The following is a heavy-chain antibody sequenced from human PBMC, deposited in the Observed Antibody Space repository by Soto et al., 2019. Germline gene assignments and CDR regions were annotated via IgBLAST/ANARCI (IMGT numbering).Heavy chain of an antibody. CDR1: GYSFTNND. J-gene: IGHJ5*02. CDR3: ARMETFGSLNWFDP. Sequence: ASVKVSCKASGYSFTNNDVSWVRQATGQGLEWMGWMNPGSGDTGYAQKFQGRVTMTRDISIATAYMELSSLRSDDTAIYYCARMETFGSLNWFDPWGQGTMVTVSS. CDR2: MNPGSGDT. D-gene: IGHD3-16*01. V-gene: IGHV1-8*01.